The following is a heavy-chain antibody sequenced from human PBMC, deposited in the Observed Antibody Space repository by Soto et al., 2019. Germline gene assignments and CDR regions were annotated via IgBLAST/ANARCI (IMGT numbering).Heavy chain of an antibody. Sequence: EVQLVESGGSLVQPGGSLRLSCAASGFIVSSNYMSWVRQAPGKGLEWVSVIYSGGSTYYADSVKGRFTISRDISKNTLYLQMNSLRAEDTAVHYCARAYRVPTAMPNFWGQGTLVTVSS. J-gene: IGHJ4*02. V-gene: IGHV3-66*01. CDR2: IYSGGST. CDR3: ARAYRVPTAMPNF. CDR1: GFIVSSNY. D-gene: IGHD5-18*01.